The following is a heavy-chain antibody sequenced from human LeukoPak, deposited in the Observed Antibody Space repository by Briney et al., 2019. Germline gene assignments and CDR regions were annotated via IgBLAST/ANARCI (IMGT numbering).Heavy chain of an antibody. CDR3: AKEWDPISMVGATPDY. D-gene: IGHD1-26*01. CDR2: IRYDGSNK. CDR1: GFTFSSYG. J-gene: IGHJ4*02. Sequence: PGGSLSLSCAASGFTFSSYGMHWVRQAPGNGLGWVAFIRYDGSNKYYADSVKGRFTTSRDNSKNTLYLQMNSLRAEDTAVYYCAKEWDPISMVGATPDYWGQGTLVTVSS. V-gene: IGHV3-30*02.